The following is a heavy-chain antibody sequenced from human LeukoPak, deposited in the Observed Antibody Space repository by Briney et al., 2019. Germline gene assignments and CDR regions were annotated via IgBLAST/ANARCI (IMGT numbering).Heavy chain of an antibody. CDR2: IKSKTDGGTT. D-gene: IGHD2-8*01. CDR3: TTVVVLMVYAIDY. V-gene: IGHV3-15*01. CDR1: GFTFSNAW. J-gene: IGHJ4*02. Sequence: PGGSLRLSCAASGFTFSNAWMSWVRQAPGKGLEWVGRIKSKTDGGTTDYAAPVKGRFTISRDDSKNTLYLQMNSLKTEDTAVHYCTTVVVLMVYAIDYWGQGTLVTVSS.